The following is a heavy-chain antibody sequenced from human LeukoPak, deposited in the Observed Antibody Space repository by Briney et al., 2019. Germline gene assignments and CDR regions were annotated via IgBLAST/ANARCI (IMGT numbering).Heavy chain of an antibody. CDR2: IKQDGSEK. V-gene: IGHV3-7*01. CDR1: GFTFSSYR. CDR3: ARDLWYSGYDFDY. D-gene: IGHD5-12*01. Sequence: GGSLRLSXAASGFTFSSYRMSWVRQAPGKGLEWLANIKQDGSEKYYVDSVKGRFTISRDNAKNSLYLQMNSLRAEDTAVYYCARDLWYSGYDFDYWGQGTLVTVSS. J-gene: IGHJ4*02.